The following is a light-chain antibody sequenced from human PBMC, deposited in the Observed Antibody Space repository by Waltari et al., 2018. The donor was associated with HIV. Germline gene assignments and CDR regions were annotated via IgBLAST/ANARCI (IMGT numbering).Light chain of an antibody. CDR3: SSYTSSSTLYV. J-gene: IGLJ1*01. CDR1: SSDVGGYNY. Sequence: QSALTQPASVSGSPGQSITISCTGTSSDVGGYNYVSWYQQHPGKAPNLMIYDVSNRPSGVSNRVSGSKSGNTASLTISGLQAEDEADYYCSSYTSSSTLYVFGTGTKVTVL. V-gene: IGLV2-14*01. CDR2: DVS.